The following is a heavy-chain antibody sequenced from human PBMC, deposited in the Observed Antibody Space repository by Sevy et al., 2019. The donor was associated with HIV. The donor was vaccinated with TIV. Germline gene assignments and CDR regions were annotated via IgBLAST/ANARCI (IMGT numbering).Heavy chain of an antibody. Sequence: GGSLRLSCAASGFSFRSYWMTWVRQAPGKGLEWVASIYQDGSEKYYMDSVKGRFTVSRDNAKHSLFLQMNSLRVEDTAVYYCAREGSYGDYMLSYYYGMDVWGQGTTVTVSS. CDR3: AREGSYGDYMLSYYYGMDV. J-gene: IGHJ6*02. CDR2: IYQDGSEK. V-gene: IGHV3-7*01. D-gene: IGHD4-17*01. CDR1: GFSFRSYW.